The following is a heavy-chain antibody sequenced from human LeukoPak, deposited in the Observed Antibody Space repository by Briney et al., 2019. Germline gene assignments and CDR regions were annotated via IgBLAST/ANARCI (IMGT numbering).Heavy chain of an antibody. CDR1: GGSISSSSYY. CDR2: ISHTEST. Sequence: PSETLSLTCTVSGGSISSSSYYWGWIRQSPGKGLEWLGSISHTESTYHNPSLKSRVTISVDTSKNQFSLRLSSVTAADTAVYYCARETPLYGDYEGFDYWGQGTLVTVSS. J-gene: IGHJ4*02. CDR3: ARETPLYGDYEGFDY. V-gene: IGHV4-39*02. D-gene: IGHD4-17*01.